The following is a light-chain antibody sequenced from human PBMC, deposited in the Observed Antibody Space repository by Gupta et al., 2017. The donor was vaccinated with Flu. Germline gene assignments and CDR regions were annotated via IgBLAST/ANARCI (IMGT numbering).Light chain of an antibody. J-gene: IGKJ2*01. V-gene: IGKV2-28*01. Sequence: IVMTQSPLSLAVTPGEPASISCRSSQSLVQSDGNKYLDWYLQRPGQSPQLLVYLGSNRAPGVPDRFSGSASGTDFTLKISRVQTEDIGVYYCMQARQTPYTFGHGTKLQIK. CDR1: QSLVQSDGNKY. CDR3: MQARQTPYT. CDR2: LGS.